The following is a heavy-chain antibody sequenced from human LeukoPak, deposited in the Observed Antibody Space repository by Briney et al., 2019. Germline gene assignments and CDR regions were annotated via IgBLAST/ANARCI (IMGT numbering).Heavy chain of an antibody. Sequence: GGSLRLSCAASGFTFSSFAMHWVRQAPGKGLEWVTLISYDGSKKYYADSVKGRFTISRDNSKSTLYLEMNSLRAEDTAVYYCAKNPLVAGTIYFDSWGQGTLLTVSS. D-gene: IGHD6-19*01. V-gene: IGHV3-30*04. CDR1: GFTFSSFA. CDR2: ISYDGSKK. J-gene: IGHJ4*02. CDR3: AKNPLVAGTIYFDS.